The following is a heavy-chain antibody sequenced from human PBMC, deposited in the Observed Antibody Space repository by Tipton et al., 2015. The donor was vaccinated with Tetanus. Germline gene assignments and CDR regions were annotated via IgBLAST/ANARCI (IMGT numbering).Heavy chain of an antibody. CDR2: IYPGDSDT. V-gene: IGHV5-51*01. J-gene: IGHJ4*02. CDR1: GYIFNNYW. Sequence: VQLVQSGGEVKKPGESLKISCKGSGYIFNNYWIGWVRQKPGKGLEWMGIIYPGDSDTRYSPSFQGQVTSSVDKSINPAYLQWSSLKASDTSMFYCARAHCTDGVCNFDFWGQGALVTVAS. D-gene: IGHD2-8*01. CDR3: ARAHCTDGVCNFDF.